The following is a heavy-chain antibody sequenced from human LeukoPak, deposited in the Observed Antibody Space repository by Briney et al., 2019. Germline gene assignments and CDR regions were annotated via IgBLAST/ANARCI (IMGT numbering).Heavy chain of an antibody. D-gene: IGHD1-26*01. CDR2: SNTNTGKP. CDR1: GYAGTSCG. CDR3: ATRYRGSHYSYLHV. J-gene: IGHJ6*03. Sequence: ASVKVSCKASGYAGTSCGMNWVRQAPGQGLEWLGWSNTNTGKPTYDQGFTGRVVFSMDTSFSTAYLQISSLKAEDTAVYYYATRYRGSHYSYLHVWGTGNPVTVSS. V-gene: IGHV7-4-1*02.